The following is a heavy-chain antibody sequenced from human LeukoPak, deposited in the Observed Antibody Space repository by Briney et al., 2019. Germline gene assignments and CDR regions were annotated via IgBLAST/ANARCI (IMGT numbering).Heavy chain of an antibody. CDR3: ARHARKELGPQQLVRIRRDAFDI. D-gene: IGHD6-13*01. CDR1: GGSFSGYY. V-gene: IGHV4-34*01. J-gene: IGHJ4*02. Sequence: SETLSLTCAVYGGSFSGYYWSWIRQPPGKGLEWIGEINHSGSTNYNPSLKSRVTISVDTSKNQFSLKLSSVTAADTAVYYCARHARKELGPQQLVRIRRDAFDIWGQGTLVTVSS. CDR2: INHSGST.